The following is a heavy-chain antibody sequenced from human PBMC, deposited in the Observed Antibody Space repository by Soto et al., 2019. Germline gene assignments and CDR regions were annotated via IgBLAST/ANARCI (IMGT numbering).Heavy chain of an antibody. J-gene: IGHJ5*02. Sequence: PSETLSLTCTVSGGSISSGGYYLSWIRQHPGTGLEWIGHIYYSGSTNYNPSLKSRVTISVDTSKDQFSLKLSSVTAADTAVYYCARDSTPSDGDPWWFDPWGQGTLVTVSS. CDR1: GGSISSGGYY. V-gene: IGHV4-61*08. CDR2: IYYSGST. CDR3: ARDSTPSDGDPWWFDP. D-gene: IGHD4-17*01.